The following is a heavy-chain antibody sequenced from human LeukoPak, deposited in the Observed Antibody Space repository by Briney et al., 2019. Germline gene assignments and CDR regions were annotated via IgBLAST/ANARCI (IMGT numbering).Heavy chain of an antibody. CDR1: GYTFTGYY. J-gene: IGHJ4*02. CDR3: AAYSSGWYSHY. CDR2: INPNSGAT. D-gene: IGHD6-19*01. V-gene: IGHV1-2*02. Sequence: ASVKVSCKASGYTFTGYYMHWVRQAPGQGPEWMGWINPNSGATTYGPKFQGRVTMTRDTSISTAYMELSGLISDDTAVYYCAAYSSGWYSHYWGQGTLVTVSS.